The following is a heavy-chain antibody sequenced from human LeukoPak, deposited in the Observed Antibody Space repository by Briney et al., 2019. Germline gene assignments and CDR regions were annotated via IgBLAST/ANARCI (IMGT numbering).Heavy chain of an antibody. CDR3: ARDGTAGEYYFDY. J-gene: IGHJ4*02. CDR2: ISSSGSTI. V-gene: IGHV3-11*01. CDR1: GFTFSDYY. Sequence: PGGSLRLSCAASGFTFSDYYMSWIRQAPGKGLEWVSYISSSGSTIHYADSVKGRFTISKDNAKNSLYLQMNSSRAEDTAVYFCARDGTAGEYYFDYWGQGTLVTVSS. D-gene: IGHD2/OR15-2a*01.